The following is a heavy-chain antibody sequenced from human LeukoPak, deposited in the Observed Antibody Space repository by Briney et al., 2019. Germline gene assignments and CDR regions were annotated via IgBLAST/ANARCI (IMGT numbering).Heavy chain of an antibody. V-gene: IGHV4-34*01. Sequence: SETLSLTCAVYGGSFSGYYWSWIRQPPGKGLEWIGEINHSGSTNYNPSLKSRVTISVDTSKNQFSLKLSSVTAADTAVYYCARGRVPTYWGQGTLVTVSS. CDR2: INHSGST. CDR1: GGSFSGYY. CDR3: ARGRVPTY. J-gene: IGHJ4*02.